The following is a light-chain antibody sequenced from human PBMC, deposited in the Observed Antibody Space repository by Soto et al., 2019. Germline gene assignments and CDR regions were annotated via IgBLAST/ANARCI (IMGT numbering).Light chain of an antibody. V-gene: IGKV1-39*01. CDR1: QTITRY. J-gene: IGKJ1*01. CDR2: AAS. CDR3: QQHYSIPWT. Sequence: DIQMTQSPSSLSASLGDRVSITCRASQTITRYLNWYQQKPGKAPRLLIFAASSVQSGVPSRFSGSGSGADFTLTISSLQPEDFATYYCQQHYSIPWTLGPGTKVDIK.